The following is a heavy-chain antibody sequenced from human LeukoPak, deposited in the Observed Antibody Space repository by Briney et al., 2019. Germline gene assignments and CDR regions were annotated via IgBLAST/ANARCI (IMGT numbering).Heavy chain of an antibody. CDR2: ISWNSGSI. CDR3: AKDTCSGGSCYSSFDY. J-gene: IGHJ4*02. Sequence: GRSLRLSCAASGFTFDDYAMHWVRQAPGKGLGWVSGISWNSGSIGYADSVKGRFTISRDNAKNSLYLQMNSLRAEDMALYYCAKDTCSGGSCYSSFDYWGQGTLVTVSS. D-gene: IGHD2-15*01. V-gene: IGHV3-9*03. CDR1: GFTFDDYA.